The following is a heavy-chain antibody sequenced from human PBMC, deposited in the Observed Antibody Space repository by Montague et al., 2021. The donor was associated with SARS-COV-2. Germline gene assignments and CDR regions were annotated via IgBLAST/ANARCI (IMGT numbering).Heavy chain of an antibody. CDR1: GGSFSGYS. Sequence: ESLSLICAVYGGSFSGYSWSWIRQPPGKGLEWIGEINHSGSTNYNPSLKSRVTISVDTSKNQFSLRLSSVTAADTAVYYCARLRGDYGGTYDTFDIWGQGTMVTVST. D-gene: IGHD4-23*01. CDR2: INHSGST. CDR3: ARLRGDYGGTYDTFDI. V-gene: IGHV4-34*01. J-gene: IGHJ3*02.